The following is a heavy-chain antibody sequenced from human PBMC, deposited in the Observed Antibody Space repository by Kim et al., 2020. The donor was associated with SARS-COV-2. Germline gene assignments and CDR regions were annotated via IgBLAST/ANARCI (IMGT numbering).Heavy chain of an antibody. CDR2: INSDESST. Sequence: GGSLRLSRAASGFTFSNYWMHWVRQAPGKGLVWVSHINSDESSTSYADSVKGRFTISRDNAKNTLYLQMNSLRAEDTAVYYCARDGRDSGSYPYFDYWGQGSLVTVSS. CDR1: GFTFSNYW. V-gene: IGHV3-74*01. CDR3: ARDGRDSGSYPYFDY. J-gene: IGHJ4*02. D-gene: IGHD3-10*01.